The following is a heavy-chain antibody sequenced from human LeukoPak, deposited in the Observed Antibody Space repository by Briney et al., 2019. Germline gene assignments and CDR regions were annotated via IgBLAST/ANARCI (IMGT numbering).Heavy chain of an antibody. V-gene: IGHV4-39*01. CDR3: ARLVGSSWYHEVLFGRDY. J-gene: IGHJ4*02. CDR2: IHYRGNT. CDR1: GGSISSSSYY. D-gene: IGHD6-13*01. Sequence: PSETLSLTCTVSGGSISSSSYYWGWIRQPPGTGLEWIGTIHYRGNTYYNPSLKSRVAISVDTSKNQFSLKLTSVTAADTAMYYCARLVGSSWYHEVLFGRDYWGQGTLVTVSS.